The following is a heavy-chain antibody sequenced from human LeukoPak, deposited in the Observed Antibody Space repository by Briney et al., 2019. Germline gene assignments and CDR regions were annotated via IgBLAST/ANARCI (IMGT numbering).Heavy chain of an antibody. V-gene: IGHV3-7*01. CDR2: IKQDGSEK. CDR1: GFTFSSYW. D-gene: IGHD6-13*01. Sequence: GGSLRLFCAACGFTFSSYWMIYVRQARGEGVECVANIKQDGSEKYYVDSVKGRFTISKDNAKNSLYLQMNSLRDEDTAVYYCARDLGIAAAGTGFDYWGQGTLVTVSS. J-gene: IGHJ4*02. CDR3: ARDLGIAAAGTGFDY.